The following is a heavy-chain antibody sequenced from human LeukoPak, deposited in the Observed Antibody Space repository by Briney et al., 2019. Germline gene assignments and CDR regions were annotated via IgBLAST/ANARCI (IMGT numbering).Heavy chain of an antibody. J-gene: IGHJ3*02. CDR1: GFTLSSYS. D-gene: IGHD2-2*01. Sequence: AGGSLRLSCAASGFTLSSYSMNWVRQAPGKGLELVSSISSSSSYIYYADSVKGRFTISRDNAKHSVYLQMDSLRVEDTAVYYCARDAAPHCSSTSCYPLGGFAFEICGQRTMVTVSS. CDR2: ISSSSSYI. V-gene: IGHV3-21*01. CDR3: ARDAAPHCSSTSCYPLGGFAFEI.